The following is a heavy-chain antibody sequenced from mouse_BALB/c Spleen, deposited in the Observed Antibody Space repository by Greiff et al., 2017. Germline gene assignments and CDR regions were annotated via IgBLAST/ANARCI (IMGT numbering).Heavy chain of an antibody. D-gene: IGHD2-3*01. Sequence: EVHLVESGPGLVKPSQSLSLTCSVTGYSITSGYYWNWIRQFPGNKLEWMGYISYDGSNNYNPSLKNRISITRDTSKNQFFLKLNSVTTEDTATYYCAREIYDGPFDYWGQGTTLTVSS. V-gene: IGHV3-6*02. CDR2: ISYDGSN. J-gene: IGHJ2*01. CDR3: AREIYDGPFDY. CDR1: GYSITSGYY.